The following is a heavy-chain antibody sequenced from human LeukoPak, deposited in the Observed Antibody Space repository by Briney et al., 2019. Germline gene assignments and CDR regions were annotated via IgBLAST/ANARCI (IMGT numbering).Heavy chain of an antibody. J-gene: IGHJ4*02. V-gene: IGHV4-39*01. D-gene: IGHD6-19*01. CDR1: GGSISSSSYY. CDR3: ARQQGYSSGWYLFWVY. Sequence: PSETLSLTCTVSGGSISSSSYYWGWIRQPPGKGLEWIGSIYYSGSTYYNPSLKSRVTISVDTSKNQFSLKLSSVTAADTAVYYCARQQGYSSGWYLFWVYWGQGTLVTVSS. CDR2: IYYSGST.